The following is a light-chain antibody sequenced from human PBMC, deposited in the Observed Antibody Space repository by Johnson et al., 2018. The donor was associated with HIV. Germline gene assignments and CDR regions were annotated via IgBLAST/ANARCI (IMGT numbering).Light chain of an antibody. Sequence: QFVLTQPPSVSAAPGQRVTISCSGNNSNIGYNSVSWYQQVPGTAPKLLIYENKKRPSGIADRFSASKSGTSATLAITGLQTGDEADYYCGAWDSGLTAHFVFGSGTTITVL. V-gene: IGLV1-51*02. CDR3: GAWDSGLTAHFV. CDR1: NSNIGYNS. J-gene: IGLJ1*01. CDR2: ENK.